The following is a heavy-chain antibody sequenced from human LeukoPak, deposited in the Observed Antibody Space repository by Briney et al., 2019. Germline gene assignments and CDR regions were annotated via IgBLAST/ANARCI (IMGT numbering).Heavy chain of an antibody. CDR1: GYTFTSYD. J-gene: IGHJ5*02. Sequence: GASVKVSCKASGYTFTSYDINWVRQATGQGLEWMGWMNPNSGNTGYAQKFQGRVTMTRNTSISTAYMELSSLRSEDTAVYYCARTPIIAVAGKGDWFDPWGQGTLVTVSS. CDR2: MNPNSGNT. CDR3: ARTPIIAVAGKGDWFDP. V-gene: IGHV1-8*01. D-gene: IGHD6-19*01.